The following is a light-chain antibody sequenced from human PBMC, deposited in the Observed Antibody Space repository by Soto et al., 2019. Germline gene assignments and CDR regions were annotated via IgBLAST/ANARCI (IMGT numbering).Light chain of an antibody. CDR3: QQYNSYPIT. V-gene: IGKV1-5*01. CDR2: DXS. CDR1: NSISRW. J-gene: IGKJ5*01. Sequence: DIQMTQSPSTLPPSVGDRVTISXRASNSISRWLAWYQQKPGXAPKXXXYDXSSLESGVPSRLSGSGSGTEFTLTISSLQPDDFATYYCQQYNSYPITFGQGTRLEIK.